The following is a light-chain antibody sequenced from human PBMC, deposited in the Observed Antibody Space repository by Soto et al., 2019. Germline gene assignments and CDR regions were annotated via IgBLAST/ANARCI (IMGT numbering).Light chain of an antibody. Sequence: DIQMPQSPSILSASVGASVTMTCRASQSISDWLAWYQQKPGKAPKLLIYKASSLEIGVPSRFSGSGSGTEFALTISSLQPDDFATYYCQQYNGYARTFGQGTKVDI. CDR2: KAS. J-gene: IGKJ1*01. V-gene: IGKV1-5*03. CDR1: QSISDW. CDR3: QQYNGYART.